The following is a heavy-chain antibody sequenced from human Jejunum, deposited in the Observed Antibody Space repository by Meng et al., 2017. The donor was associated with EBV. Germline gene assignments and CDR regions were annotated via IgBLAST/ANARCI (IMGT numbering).Heavy chain of an antibody. J-gene: IGHJ4*02. Sequence: EVQLVESGGGLVKPGGXXGLSCAASGFTFSSYSMNWVRQAPGKGLEWVSFISSSSSYIYYADSVKGRFTISRDNAKNSLYLQMNSLRAEDTAVYYCARGIYSSSGYFDYWGQGTLVTVSS. CDR1: GFTFSSYS. V-gene: IGHV3-21*01. CDR3: ARGIYSSSGYFDY. CDR2: ISSSSSYI. D-gene: IGHD6-6*01.